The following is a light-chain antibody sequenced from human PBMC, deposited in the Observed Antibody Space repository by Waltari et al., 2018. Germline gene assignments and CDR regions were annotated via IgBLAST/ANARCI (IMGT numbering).Light chain of an antibody. J-gene: IGKJ1*01. CDR2: ATS. V-gene: IGKV1-39*01. CDR3: QQSYNMWA. Sequence: DIQMTQSPSSLSASVGDRVTITCRASESIRTYLNWYQHTAGRAPKLLIYATSSLQSGVPSRVSGSGSETDFTLTITSPQPEDFATYYCQQSYNMWAFGQGTKVEIK. CDR1: ESIRTY.